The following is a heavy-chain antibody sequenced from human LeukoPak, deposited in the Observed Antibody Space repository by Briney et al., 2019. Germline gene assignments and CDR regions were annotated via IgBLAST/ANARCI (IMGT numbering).Heavy chain of an antibody. J-gene: IGHJ3*02. D-gene: IGHD3-22*01. CDR1: GGSISSGGYY. V-gene: IGHV3-66*01. Sequence: PSETLSLTCTVSGGSISSGGYYWSWVRQAPGKGLEWVSVIYSGGSTYYADSVKGRFTISRDNSKNTLFLQMNSLRPEDTAVYYCARERITMISEAFDIWGQGTMVTVSS. CDR2: IYSGGST. CDR3: ARERITMISEAFDI.